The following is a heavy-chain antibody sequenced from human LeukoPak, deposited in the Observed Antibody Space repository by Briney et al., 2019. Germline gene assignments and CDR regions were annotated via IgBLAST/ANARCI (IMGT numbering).Heavy chain of an antibody. CDR2: ISGSGSSI. D-gene: IGHD3-16*02. J-gene: IGHJ3*02. Sequence: GGSLRLSCTASGFTFSTYEMNWVRQAAGKGLEWISYISGSGSSIFYADSLQGRFTVSRDNAKNSVYLQMNSLRAEDTAAYYCAREGGFGYDDAFDTWGHGTTVTVSS. CDR1: GFTFSTYE. CDR3: AREGGFGYDDAFDT. V-gene: IGHV3-48*03.